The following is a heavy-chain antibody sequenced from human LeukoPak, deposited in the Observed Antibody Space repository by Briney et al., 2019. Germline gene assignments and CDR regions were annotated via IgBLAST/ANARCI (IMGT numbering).Heavy chain of an antibody. D-gene: IGHD2-15*01. Sequence: ASVKVPCKASGYTFTSYGISWVRQAPGQGLEWMGWISAYNGNTNYAQKLQGRVTMTTDTSTSTAYMELRSLRSDDTAVYYCARGLGYCSGGSCYSYYFDYWGQGTLVTVSS. J-gene: IGHJ4*02. CDR3: ARGLGYCSGGSCYSYYFDY. CDR2: ISAYNGNT. CDR1: GYTFTSYG. V-gene: IGHV1-18*01.